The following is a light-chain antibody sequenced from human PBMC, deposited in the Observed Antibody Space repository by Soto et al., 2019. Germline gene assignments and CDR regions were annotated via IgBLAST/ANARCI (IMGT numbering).Light chain of an antibody. J-gene: IGKJ4*01. CDR3: QQYGSSPPLT. CDR1: QSISRSF. V-gene: IGKV3-20*01. Sequence: VLTQSPGKLSLSPGERATLSCRASQSISRSFLAWYQQKPGQAPRLLIYGASSRGTGIPDRFSGSGSGTDFTLTISRLEPEDFAVYYCQQYGSSPPLTFGGGTKVEIK. CDR2: GAS.